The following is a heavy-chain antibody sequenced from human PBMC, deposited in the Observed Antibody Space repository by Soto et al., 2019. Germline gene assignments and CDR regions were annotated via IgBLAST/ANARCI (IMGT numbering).Heavy chain of an antibody. D-gene: IGHD3-22*01. CDR3: AKDSYYHDSSGFYIFDY. V-gene: IGHV3-30*18. J-gene: IGHJ4*02. CDR2: ISYDGGNT. Sequence: GGSLRLSCAASGFTFTDYAMSWVRQAPGKGLEWVARISYDGGNTNYVESVKGQFTISRDNSQNTVYLQMNSLRAEDTAVYYCAKDSYYHDSSGFYIFDYWGQGTLVTVSS. CDR1: GFTFTDYA.